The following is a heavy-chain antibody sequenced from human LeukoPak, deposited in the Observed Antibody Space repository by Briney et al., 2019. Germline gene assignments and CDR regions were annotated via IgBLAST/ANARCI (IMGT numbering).Heavy chain of an antibody. CDR1: GFTLSNYW. CDR2: IKSDGRT. CDR3: ARAPSEIGGYYPEYFRH. V-gene: IGHV3-74*01. D-gene: IGHD3-22*01. Sequence: QPGGSLRLSCAASGFTLSNYWMHWVRQAPGKGLVWVSRIKSDGRTNYADSVKGRFTISRDNAKNTVSLQMNSLRAEDTGVYYCARAPSEIGGYYPEYFRHWGQGTLVIVSS. J-gene: IGHJ1*01.